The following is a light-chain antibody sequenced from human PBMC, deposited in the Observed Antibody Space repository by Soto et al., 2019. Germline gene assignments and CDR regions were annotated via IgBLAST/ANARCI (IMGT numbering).Light chain of an antibody. CDR1: QSVSSSY. J-gene: IGKJ1*01. Sequence: EIVLTQSPGTLSLSPGERATLSCRASQSVSSSYLAWYQQKPGQAPRLLIYGASSRATGIPDRFSGSGSGTDFTLTISSLQSEDLAVYYCQQYSSWPPWTFGQGTKVEI. V-gene: IGKV3-20*01. CDR2: GAS. CDR3: QQYSSWPPWT.